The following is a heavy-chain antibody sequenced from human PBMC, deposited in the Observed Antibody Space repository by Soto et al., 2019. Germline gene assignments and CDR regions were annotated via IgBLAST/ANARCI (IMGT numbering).Heavy chain of an antibody. CDR2: MSYDGSDT. V-gene: IGHV3-30*02. CDR3: TIVRVADSALDH. CDR1: GFIFSDNG. D-gene: IGHD3-10*02. J-gene: IGHJ4*02. Sequence: PGGSLRLSCAGSGFIFSDNGMHWVRQTPGKGLEWVAFMSYDGSDTFYADSVKGRFTIARDNSKNTLFLHMSNLRAEDTAMYYCTIVRVADSALDHWGQGTLVTVSS.